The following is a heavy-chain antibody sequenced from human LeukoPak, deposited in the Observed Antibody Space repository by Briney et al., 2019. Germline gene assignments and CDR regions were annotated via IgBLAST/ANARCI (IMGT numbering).Heavy chain of an antibody. Sequence: GGSLRLSCAASGFTFSSYAMHWVRQAPGKGLEWVAVISYDGSNKYYADSVKGRFTISRDNSKNTLYLQMNSLRAEDTAVYYCARTTYYHDSSGYAYWGQGTLVTVSS. D-gene: IGHD3-22*01. CDR1: GFTFSSYA. CDR2: ISYDGSNK. J-gene: IGHJ4*02. V-gene: IGHV3-30-3*01. CDR3: ARTTYYHDSSGYAY.